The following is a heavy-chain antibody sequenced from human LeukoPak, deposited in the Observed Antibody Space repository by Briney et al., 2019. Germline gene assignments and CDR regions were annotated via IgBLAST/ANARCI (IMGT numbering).Heavy chain of an antibody. CDR1: GGSFSGYY. Sequence: SETLSLTCAVYGGSFSGYYWSWIRQPPGKGLEWIGEINHSGSTNYNPSLKSRVTMSVDTSKNQFSLKLSSVTAADTAVYYCARGGQYYDILTGYSLDYYYYMDVWGKGTTVTISS. V-gene: IGHV4-34*01. J-gene: IGHJ6*03. D-gene: IGHD3-9*01. CDR3: ARGGQYYDILTGYSLDYYYYMDV. CDR2: INHSGST.